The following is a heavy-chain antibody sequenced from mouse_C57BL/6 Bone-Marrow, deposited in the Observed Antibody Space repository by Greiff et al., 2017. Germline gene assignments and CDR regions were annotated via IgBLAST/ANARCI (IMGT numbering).Heavy chain of an antibody. CDR2: IDPSDSYT. CDR3: ARPIYYDYEGGY. V-gene: IGHV1-50*01. J-gene: IGHJ2*01. Sequence: VQLQQPGAELVQPGASVKLSCKASGYTFTSYWMQWVKQRPGQGLEWIGEIDPSDSYTNYNQKFKGKATLTVDTSSSTAYMQLSSLTSEDSAVYYCARPIYYDYEGGYWGQGTTLTVSS. D-gene: IGHD2-4*01. CDR1: GYTFTSYW.